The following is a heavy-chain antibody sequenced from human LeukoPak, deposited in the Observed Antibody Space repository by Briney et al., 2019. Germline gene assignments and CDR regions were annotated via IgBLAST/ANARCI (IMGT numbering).Heavy chain of an antibody. CDR2: INWSSAKI. D-gene: IGHD5-12*01. Sequence: GGSLRLSCAASGLTFQQYAIHWVRQVPGKGLEWVSGINWSSAKIGYADSVKGRFTISRDNAKNSVFLQMNSLRAEDTALYYCAKDKAPLYSGYDWFLDCCGQGCLVTVSS. CDR3: AKDKAPLYSGYDWFLDC. J-gene: IGHJ4*02. CDR1: GLTFQQYA. V-gene: IGHV3-9*01.